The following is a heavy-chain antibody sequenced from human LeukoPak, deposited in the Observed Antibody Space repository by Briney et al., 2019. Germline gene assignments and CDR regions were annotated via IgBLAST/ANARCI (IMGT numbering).Heavy chain of an antibody. Sequence: GGSLRLSCAASGFTFSDYYMSWIRQAPGKGLEWVSYISSSGSTIYYADSVKGRFTIYRDNAKNSLYLQMNSLRAEDTAVYYCARDRMVRGVIGYYYYGMDVWGQGTTVTVSS. CDR1: GFTFSDYY. CDR2: ISSSGSTI. V-gene: IGHV3-11*01. D-gene: IGHD3-10*01. J-gene: IGHJ6*02. CDR3: ARDRMVRGVIGYYYYGMDV.